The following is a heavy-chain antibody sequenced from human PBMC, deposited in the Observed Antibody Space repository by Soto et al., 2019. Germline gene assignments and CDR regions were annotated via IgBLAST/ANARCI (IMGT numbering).Heavy chain of an antibody. CDR1: GGSISSSSYY. V-gene: IGHV4-39*01. CDR3: ARRTWDVSYFDY. Sequence: SETLSLTCTVSGGSISSSSYYWGWIRQPPGKGLEWIGSIYYSGSTYYNPSLKSRVTISVDTSKNQFSLKLSSVTAADTAVYYCARRTWDVSYFDYWGQGTLVTVSS. D-gene: IGHD1-26*01. CDR2: IYYSGST. J-gene: IGHJ4*02.